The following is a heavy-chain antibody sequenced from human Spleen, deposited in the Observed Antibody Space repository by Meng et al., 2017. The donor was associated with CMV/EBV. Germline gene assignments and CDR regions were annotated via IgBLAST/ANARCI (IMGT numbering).Heavy chain of an antibody. V-gene: IGHV3-21*04. CDR3: AKTTSSSSVYYFDY. CDR1: GFTFSGYS. Sequence: GESLKISCAASGFTFSGYSMHWVRQTPGKGLEWVSSISSSSSYIYYTDSVKGRFTISRDNAKNSLYLQMDSLRAEDTALYYCAKTTSSSSVYYFDYWGQGTLVTVSS. J-gene: IGHJ4*02. CDR2: ISSSSSYI. D-gene: IGHD6-6*01.